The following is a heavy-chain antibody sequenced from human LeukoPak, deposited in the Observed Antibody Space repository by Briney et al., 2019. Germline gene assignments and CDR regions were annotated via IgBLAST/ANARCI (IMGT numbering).Heavy chain of an antibody. CDR3: AREAAANLYYFDY. D-gene: IGHD6-13*01. CDR1: GYTFTGYY. Sequence: GASVKVSCKASGYTFTGYYMHWVRQAPGQGLEWMGWINPNSGDTNYAQKFQGWVTMTRDTSISTAYMELSRLRSDDTAVYYCAREAAANLYYFDYWGQGTLVTVSS. V-gene: IGHV1-2*04. CDR2: INPNSGDT. J-gene: IGHJ4*02.